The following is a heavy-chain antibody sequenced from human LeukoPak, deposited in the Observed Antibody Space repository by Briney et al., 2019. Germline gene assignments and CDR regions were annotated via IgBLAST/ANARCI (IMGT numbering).Heavy chain of an antibody. J-gene: IGHJ5*02. CDR2: ISGSGGST. CDR1: GFTVSSNY. Sequence: GGSLRLSCAASGFTVSSNYMSWVRQAPGKGLEWVSAISGSGGSTYYADSVKGRFTISRDNSKNTLYLQMNSLRAEDTAVYYCAKVRLGYCSGGSCPTLNWFDPWGQGTLVTVSS. CDR3: AKVRLGYCSGGSCPTLNWFDP. V-gene: IGHV3-23*01. D-gene: IGHD2-15*01.